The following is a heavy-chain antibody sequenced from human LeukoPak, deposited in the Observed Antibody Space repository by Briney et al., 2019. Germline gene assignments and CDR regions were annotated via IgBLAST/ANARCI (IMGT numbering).Heavy chain of an antibody. D-gene: IGHD6-13*01. CDR3: ARVGSSWYFDY. J-gene: IGHJ4*02. CDR2: ISSSSSYI. CDR1: GFTFSIYS. V-gene: IGHV3-21*01. Sequence: GGSLRLSCAASGFTFSIYSMNWVRQAPGKGLEWVSSISSSSSYIYYADSVKGRFTISRDNAKNSLYLQMNSLRAEDTAVYYCARVGSSWYFDYWGQGTLVTVSS.